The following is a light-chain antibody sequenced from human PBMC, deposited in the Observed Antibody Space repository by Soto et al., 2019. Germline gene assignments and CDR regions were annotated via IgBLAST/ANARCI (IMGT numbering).Light chain of an antibody. J-gene: IGKJ4*01. V-gene: IGKV1-33*01. CDR1: QDISNH. CDR2: DAS. Sequence: DIQMTQSPSSLSASVGDRVTITCQASQDISNHLNWYQQKPGKAPKLLIYDASNFEAGVPSRFSGSGSGTDFTFTISSLQPEDIATYYCQQYDNLPLTFGGGTKVEIK. CDR3: QQYDNLPLT.